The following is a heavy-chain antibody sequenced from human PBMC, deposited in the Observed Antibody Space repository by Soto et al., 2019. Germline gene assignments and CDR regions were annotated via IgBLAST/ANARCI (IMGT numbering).Heavy chain of an antibody. CDR2: ITSGSNT. CDR1: GFTFTTYG. CDR3: ARARRDCSSSTCYLYYVDY. J-gene: IGHJ4*02. D-gene: IGHD2-2*01. V-gene: IGHV3-64*07. Sequence: EVQLVESGGGLVQPGGSLRLSCAASGFTFTTYGIHWVRQAPGKGLGFVSAITSGSNTYYADSVKGRFTISRDNSKNTVYLQMGSLSVEDTGVYYCARARRDCSSSTCYLYYVDYWGQGTLVTVSS.